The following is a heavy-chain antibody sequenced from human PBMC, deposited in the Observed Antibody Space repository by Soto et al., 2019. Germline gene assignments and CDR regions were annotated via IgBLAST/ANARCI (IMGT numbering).Heavy chain of an antibody. Sequence: GGSLRLSCAASGFTFSSYGMHWVRQAPGKGLEWVAVIWYDGSNKYYADSVKGRFTISRDNSKNTLYLQMNSLRAEDTAVYYCARDDLAAPSYYYYGMDVWGQGTTVTVS. CDR1: GFTFSSYG. J-gene: IGHJ6*02. CDR2: IWYDGSNK. D-gene: IGHD6-6*01. CDR3: ARDDLAAPSYYYYGMDV. V-gene: IGHV3-33*01.